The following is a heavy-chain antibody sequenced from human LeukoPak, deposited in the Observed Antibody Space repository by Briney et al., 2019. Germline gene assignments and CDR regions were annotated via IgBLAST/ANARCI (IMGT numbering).Heavy chain of an antibody. CDR1: GVSISSYY. J-gene: IGHJ4*02. D-gene: IGHD3-10*01. CDR3: ATYYYGSGSYYNVPDY. Sequence: SETLSLTCTVSGVSISSYYWSWLRQPPGKGLEGIGYIYYSGSTNYNPSLKSRVTISVDTSKNQFSLKLSSVTAADTAVYYCATYYYGSGSYYNVPDYWGQGTLVTVSS. V-gene: IGHV4-59*01. CDR2: IYYSGST.